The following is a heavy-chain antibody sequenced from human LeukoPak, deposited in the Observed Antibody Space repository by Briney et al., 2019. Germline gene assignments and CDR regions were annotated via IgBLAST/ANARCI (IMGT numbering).Heavy chain of an antibody. CDR3: ATKFPYCGDGSCAL. CDR2: INQEGDTV. D-gene: IGHD2-15*01. Sequence: PGGSLRLSCAASGLRFSSHWMSWVRQAPGRGLEWVANINQEGDTVNYVDSVKGRFSISRDNANNALFLQTHSLRVEDTAIYYCATKFPYCGDGSCALGGQGAQVTVSS. V-gene: IGHV3-7*01. CDR1: GLRFSSHW. J-gene: IGHJ4*02.